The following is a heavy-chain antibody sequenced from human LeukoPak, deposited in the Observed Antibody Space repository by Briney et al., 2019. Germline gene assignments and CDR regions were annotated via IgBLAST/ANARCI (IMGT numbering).Heavy chain of an antibody. J-gene: IGHJ6*02. CDR2: ISSSSSTI. Sequence: GGSLRLSCTVSGFTLSDYSMNWVRRAPGKGLEWVSYISSSSSTIFYADSVKGRFTISRDNAKKSLYLQMNSLRAEDTAMYYCAREVRYCSGGSCYSWEYQYGMDVWGQGTTVTVSS. D-gene: IGHD2-15*01. CDR1: GFTLSDYS. CDR3: AREVRYCSGGSCYSWEYQYGMDV. V-gene: IGHV3-48*01.